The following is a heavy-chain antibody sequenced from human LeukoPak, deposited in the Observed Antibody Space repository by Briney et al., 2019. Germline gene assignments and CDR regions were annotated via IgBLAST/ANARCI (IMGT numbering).Heavy chain of an antibody. D-gene: IGHD1-1*01. CDR1: GFTFSSYS. J-gene: IGHJ4*02. CDR2: ISSSSSCI. CDR3: ARDSTTNYYFDY. Sequence: GGSLRLSCAASGFTFSSYSMNWVRQAPGKGLEWVSSISSSSSCIYYADSVKGRFTISRDNAKNSLYLQMNSLRAEDTAVYYCARDSTTNYYFDYWGQGTLVTVSS. V-gene: IGHV3-21*01.